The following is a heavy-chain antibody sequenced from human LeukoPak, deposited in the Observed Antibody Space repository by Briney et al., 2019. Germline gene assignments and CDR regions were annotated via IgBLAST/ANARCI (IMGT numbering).Heavy chain of an antibody. CDR1: GFTFSSYE. J-gene: IGHJ4*02. V-gene: IGHV3-48*03. CDR3: ASLWELLGN. CDR2: INSGGDTI. Sequence: GGSLRLSCAASGFTFSSYEMNWVRQAPGKGLEWVSYINSGGDTIYYADSVKGRFTISRDNAKNSLYLQMNSLRAEDTAVYYCASLWELLGNWGQGTLVTVSS. D-gene: IGHD1-26*01.